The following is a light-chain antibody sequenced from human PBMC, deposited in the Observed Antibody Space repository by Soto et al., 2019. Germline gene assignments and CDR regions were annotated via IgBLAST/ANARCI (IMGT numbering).Light chain of an antibody. CDR1: QGISSH. J-gene: IGKJ4*02. V-gene: IGKV1-8*01. Sequence: AIRMTQSPSSFSASTGDRVTITCRASQGISSHLAWYQVKPGKAPRLLIYTASYLESGVPSRFSSSGAGKDFAIRISSQQSEDVAFYYCQQYFSYPLTCGGGTNVEIK. CDR3: QQYFSYPLT. CDR2: TAS.